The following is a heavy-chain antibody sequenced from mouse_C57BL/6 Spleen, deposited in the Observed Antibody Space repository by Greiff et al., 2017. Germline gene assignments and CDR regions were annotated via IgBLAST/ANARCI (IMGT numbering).Heavy chain of an antibody. J-gene: IGHJ4*01. CDR3: TREGDCNYGGSYAMDY. D-gene: IGHD2-1*01. CDR1: GYTFTDYE. CDR2: IDPETGGT. V-gene: IGHV1-15*01. Sequence: SGAELVRPGASVTLSCKASGYTFTDYEMHWVKQTPVHGLEWIGAIDPETGGTAYNQKFKGKAILTADKSSSTAYMEPRSLTSEDSAVYYCTREGDCNYGGSYAMDYWGQGTSVTVSS.